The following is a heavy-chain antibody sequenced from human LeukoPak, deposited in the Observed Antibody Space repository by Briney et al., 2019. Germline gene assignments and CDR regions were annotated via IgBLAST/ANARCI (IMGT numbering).Heavy chain of an antibody. CDR2: INPNSGGT. D-gene: IGHD6-6*01. V-gene: IGHV1-2*02. J-gene: IGHJ6*03. Sequence: ASVKVPCKASGYTFTGYYMHWVRQAPGQGLEWMGWINPNSGGTNYAQKFQGRVTMTRDTSISTAYMELSRLRSDDTAVYYCAASSNRYYYYMDVWGKGTTVTVSS. CDR1: GYTFTGYY. CDR3: AASSNRYYYYMDV.